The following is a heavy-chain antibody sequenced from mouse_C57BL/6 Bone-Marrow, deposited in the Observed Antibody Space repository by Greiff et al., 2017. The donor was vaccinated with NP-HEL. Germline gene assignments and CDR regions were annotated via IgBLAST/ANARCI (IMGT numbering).Heavy chain of an antibody. D-gene: IGHD1-2*01. CDR3: VRGYINYYGPFFDY. V-gene: IGHV10-3*01. Sequence: EVQLVESGGGLVQPKGSLKLSCAASGFTFTTYAMHWVRQAPGKGLEWVARIRSKSSNYATYYADSVKDRFTISRDDSQSILYLQMNNLKTEDTAMYYCVRGYINYYGPFFDYWGQGTTLTVSS. J-gene: IGHJ2*01. CDR2: IRSKSSNYAT. CDR1: GFTFTTYA.